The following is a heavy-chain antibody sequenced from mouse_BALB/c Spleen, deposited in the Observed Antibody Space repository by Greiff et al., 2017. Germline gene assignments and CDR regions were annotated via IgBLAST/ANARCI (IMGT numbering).Heavy chain of an antibody. CDR1: GYTFTSYW. CDR2: INPSTGYT. V-gene: IGHV1-7*01. D-gene: IGHD1-2*01. CDR3: ARSLLRLPWFAY. Sequence: QVQLQQSGAELAKPGASVKMSCKASGYTFTSYWMHWVKQRPGQGLEWIGYINPSTGYTEYNQKFKDKATLTADKSSSTAYMQLSSLTSEDSAVYYCARSLLRLPWFAYWGQGTLVTVSA. J-gene: IGHJ3*01.